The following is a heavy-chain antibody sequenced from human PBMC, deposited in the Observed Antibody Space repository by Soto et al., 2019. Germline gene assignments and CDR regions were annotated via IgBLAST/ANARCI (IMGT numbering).Heavy chain of an antibody. J-gene: IGHJ3*02. CDR3: SRNGGYYDTSRYLGRALDI. D-gene: IGHD3-22*01. Sequence: QVQLVQSGAEVKKPGASVKVSCKASGYTFTSYGISWVRQAPGQGLDWMGWISAYNGDTNYPDKFQGRVTMNTDTATITVYMELRSPRSAATAVYYCSRNGGYYDTSRYLGRALDIWGQAKIVTVSS. CDR1: GYTFTSYG. V-gene: IGHV1-18*01. CDR2: ISAYNGDT.